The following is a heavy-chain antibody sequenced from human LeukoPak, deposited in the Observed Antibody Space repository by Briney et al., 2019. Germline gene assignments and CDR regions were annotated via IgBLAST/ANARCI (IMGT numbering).Heavy chain of an antibody. J-gene: IGHJ6*03. Sequence: GASVKVSCKASGYTFTSYGISRVRQAPGQGLEWMGWISAYNGNTNYAQKLQGRVTMTTDTSTSTAYMELRSLRSDDTAVYYCARVWSSGYFYYYYYMDVWGKGTTVTISS. V-gene: IGHV1-18*01. CDR2: ISAYNGNT. CDR3: ARVWSSGYFYYYYYMDV. D-gene: IGHD3-22*01. CDR1: GYTFTSYG.